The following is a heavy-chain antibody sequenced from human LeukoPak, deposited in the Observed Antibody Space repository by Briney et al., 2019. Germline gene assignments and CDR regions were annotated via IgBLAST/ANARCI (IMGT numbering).Heavy chain of an antibody. J-gene: IGHJ5*02. Sequence: SVKVSCKASGGTFSSYVISWVRQDPGQGLEWMGGIIPIFGTANYAQKSQGRVTISADESTRTAYMELSSLGFEDAAVYYCARDPSYDSLNWFDAWGQGTLVTVSS. V-gene: IGHV1-69*13. D-gene: IGHD3-22*01. CDR2: IIPIFGTA. CDR1: GGTFSSYV. CDR3: ARDPSYDSLNWFDA.